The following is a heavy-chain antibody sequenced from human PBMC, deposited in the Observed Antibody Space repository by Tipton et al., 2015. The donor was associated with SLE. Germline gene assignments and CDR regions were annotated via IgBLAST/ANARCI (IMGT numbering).Heavy chain of an antibody. D-gene: IGHD5-18*01. CDR2: ISPYSGNT. CDR1: GYTFLSYA. Sequence: QLVQSGVEVKKPGASVRVSCKASGYTFLSYAITWVRQAPGQGLEWLGWISPYSGNTNYAQKLQGRVTMTSDTSTSTAYMELRSLRSDDTAIYYCARVRVDTAMGVFDFWGQGTLVTVSS. V-gene: IGHV1-18*01. J-gene: IGHJ4*02. CDR3: ARVRVDTAMGVFDF.